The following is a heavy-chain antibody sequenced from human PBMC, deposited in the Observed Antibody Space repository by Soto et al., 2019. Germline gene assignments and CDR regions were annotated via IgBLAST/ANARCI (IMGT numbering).Heavy chain of an antibody. CDR3: AKDRMGAGVRGYFDY. Sequence: QVQLVESGGGVVQPGRSRRLSCAASGFTFSSYGMHGVRQAPGKGLEWVAVIIYDGSTKYYADSVKGRFTISRDNSKSTLYLQMNSLRAEDTAVYYCAKDRMGAGVRGYFDYWGQGTLVTVSS. V-gene: IGHV3-30*18. CDR2: IIYDGSTK. J-gene: IGHJ4*02. D-gene: IGHD3-10*01. CDR1: GFTFSSYG.